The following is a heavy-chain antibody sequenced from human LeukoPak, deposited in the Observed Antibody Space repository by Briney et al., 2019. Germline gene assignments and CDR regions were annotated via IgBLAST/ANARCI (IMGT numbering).Heavy chain of an antibody. CDR3: ARGYGSWILDYFDY. V-gene: IGHV6-1*01. CDR2: TYYRSKWYN. Sequence: SQTLSLTCAISGDSVSSNSAGWNWIRQSPSRGLEWLGRTYYRSKWYNDYAVSVKGRITINPDTSKNQFSLQLNSVTPEDTAVYYCARGYGSWILDYFDYWGQGTLVTVSS. CDR1: GDSVSSNSAG. D-gene: IGHD1-26*01. J-gene: IGHJ4*02.